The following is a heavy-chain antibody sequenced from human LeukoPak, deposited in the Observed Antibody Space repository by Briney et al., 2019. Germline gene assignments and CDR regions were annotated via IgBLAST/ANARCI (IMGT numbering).Heavy chain of an antibody. CDR3: AREVAVAEVDY. J-gene: IGHJ4*02. Sequence: GGSLRLSCAASGFTFSSYSVNWVRQAPGKGLEWVSSISSSSSYIYYADSVKGRFTISRDNAKNSLYLQMNSLRAEDTAVYYCAREVAVAEVDYWGQGTLVTVSS. V-gene: IGHV3-21*01. D-gene: IGHD6-19*01. CDR1: GFTFSSYS. CDR2: ISSSSSYI.